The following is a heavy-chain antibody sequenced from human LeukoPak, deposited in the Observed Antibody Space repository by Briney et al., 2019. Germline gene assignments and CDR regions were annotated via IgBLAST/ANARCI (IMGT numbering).Heavy chain of an antibody. D-gene: IGHD3-16*02. J-gene: IGHJ4*02. CDR3: ASDHGTYDYVWGSYRYTDY. V-gene: IGHV1-69*06. CDR2: IIPIFGTA. Sequence: ASVKVSCKASGGTFSSYATSWVRQAPGQGLEWMGGIIPIFGTANYAQKFQGRVTITADKSTSTAYMELSSLRSEDTAVYYCASDHGTYDYVWGSYRYTDYWGQGTLVTVSS. CDR1: GGTFSSYA.